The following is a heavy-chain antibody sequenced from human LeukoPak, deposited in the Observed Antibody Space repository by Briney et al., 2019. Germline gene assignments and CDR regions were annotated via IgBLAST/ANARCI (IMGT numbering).Heavy chain of an antibody. CDR2: ISYGGSNK. V-gene: IGHV3-30*18. CDR3: AKDLLTEYYYDSSGLGSLGLDY. J-gene: IGHJ4*02. CDR1: GFTFSSYG. Sequence: PGGSLRLSCAASGFTFSSYGMHWVRQAPGKGLEWVAVISYGGSNKYYADSVKGRFTISRDNSKNTLYLQMNSLRAEDTAVYYCAKDLLTEYYYDSSGLGSLGLDYWGQGTLVTVSS. D-gene: IGHD3-22*01.